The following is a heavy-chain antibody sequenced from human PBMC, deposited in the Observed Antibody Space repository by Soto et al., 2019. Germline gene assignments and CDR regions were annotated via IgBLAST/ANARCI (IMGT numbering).Heavy chain of an antibody. CDR2: ISVTGGGT. D-gene: IGHD3-22*01. J-gene: IGHJ1*01. CDR1: GFTFWTYA. CDR3: ARHPPPGYYYDSSGYYGYFQH. Sequence: GGAVRLWCAASGFTFWTYAMSGARQAPGKGLEWVSVISVTGGGTSYADSVKGRFTISRDNSKNTLYLQMNSLGVEDTAVYYCARHPPPGYYYDSSGYYGYFQHWGQGTPVTVSS. V-gene: IGHV3-23*01.